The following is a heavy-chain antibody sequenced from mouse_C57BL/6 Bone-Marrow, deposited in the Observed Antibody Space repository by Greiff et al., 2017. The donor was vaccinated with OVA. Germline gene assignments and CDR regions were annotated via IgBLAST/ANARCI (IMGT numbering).Heavy chain of an antibody. D-gene: IGHD2-4*01. CDR3: ARGLRRGAWFAY. CDR2: INPGSGGT. Sequence: QVHVKQSGAELVRPGTSVKVSCKASGYAFTNYLIEWVKQRPGQGLEWIGVINPGSGGTNYNEKFKGKATLTADKSSSTAYMQLSSLTSEDSAVYFCARGLRRGAWFAYWGQGTLVTVSA. J-gene: IGHJ3*01. CDR1: GYAFTNYL. V-gene: IGHV1-54*01.